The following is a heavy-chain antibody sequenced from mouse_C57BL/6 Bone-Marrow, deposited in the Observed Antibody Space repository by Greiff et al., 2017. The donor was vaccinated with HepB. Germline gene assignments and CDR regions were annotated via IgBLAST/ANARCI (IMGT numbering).Heavy chain of an antibody. CDR1: GFNIKDDY. D-gene: IGHD2-3*01. J-gene: IGHJ4*01. CDR3: ADGYYEVMDS. Sequence: EVQLQQSGAELVRPGASVKLSCTASGFNIKDDYMHWVKQRPEQGLEWIGWIDPENGDTEYASKFQGKATITADTSSNTAYLQLSSLTSEDTAVYYCADGYYEVMDSWGQGTSVTVSS. V-gene: IGHV14-4*01. CDR2: IDPENGDT.